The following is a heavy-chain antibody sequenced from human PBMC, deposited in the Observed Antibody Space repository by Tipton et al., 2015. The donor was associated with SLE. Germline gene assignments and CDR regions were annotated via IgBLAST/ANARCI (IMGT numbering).Heavy chain of an antibody. CDR2: ISSSSSYI. J-gene: IGHJ6*03. V-gene: IGHV3-21*04. D-gene: IGHD1-26*01. Sequence: SLRLSCAASGFTFSSYSMNWVRQAPGKGLEWVSSISSSSSYIYYADSVKGRFTISRDNAKNSLYLQMNSLRAEDTAVYYCARSYSGSLIFDYYYMDVWGKGTTVTVSS. CDR3: ARSYSGSLIFDYYYMDV. CDR1: GFTFSSYS.